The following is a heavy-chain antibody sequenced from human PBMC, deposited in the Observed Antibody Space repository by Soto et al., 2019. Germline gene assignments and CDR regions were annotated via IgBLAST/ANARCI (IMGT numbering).Heavy chain of an antibody. CDR1: GFTFSSYE. V-gene: IGHV3-48*03. CDR2: ISSSGSTI. Sequence: GGSLRLSCAASGFTFSSYEMNWVRQAPGKGLEWVSYISSSGSTIYYADSVKGRFTISRDNAKNSLYLQMNSLRAEDTAVYYCARVYCSSTSCYLGMDVWGQGTTVTVSS. D-gene: IGHD2-2*01. CDR3: ARVYCSSTSCYLGMDV. J-gene: IGHJ6*02.